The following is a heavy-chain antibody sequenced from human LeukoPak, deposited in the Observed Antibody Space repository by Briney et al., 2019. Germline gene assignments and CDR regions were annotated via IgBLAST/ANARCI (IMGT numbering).Heavy chain of an antibody. CDR2: ISSNSRYI. CDR3: VRERNDYANWFDP. Sequence: GGSLRLSCAASGFTFSTYSMNWVRQAPGKGLEWVSSISSNSRYIYYADSMRGRFTISRDNAKNTLYLQMNSLRAEDTAVYYCVRERNDYANWFDPWGQGTLVIVSS. D-gene: IGHD4-17*01. CDR1: GFTFSTYS. J-gene: IGHJ5*02. V-gene: IGHV3-21*01.